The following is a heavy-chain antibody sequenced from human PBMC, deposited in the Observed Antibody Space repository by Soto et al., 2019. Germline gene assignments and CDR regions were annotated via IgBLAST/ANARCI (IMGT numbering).Heavy chain of an antibody. Sequence: QVQLVQSGAEVKKPGASVKVSCKASGYTFTSYGISWVRQAPGQGLEWMGWISAYNGNTNYAQKLQGRVTMTTDTSTSTAYMELRSLRSDDPAGYYCARGFGGSTGLPPFYYYYGMDVWGQGTTVTVSS. J-gene: IGHJ6*02. CDR1: GYTFTSYG. CDR2: ISAYNGNT. D-gene: IGHD1-26*01. CDR3: ARGFGGSTGLPPFYYYYGMDV. V-gene: IGHV1-18*01.